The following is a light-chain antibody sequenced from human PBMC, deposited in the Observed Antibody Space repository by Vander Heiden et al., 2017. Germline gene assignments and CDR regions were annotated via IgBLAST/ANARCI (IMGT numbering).Light chain of an antibody. CDR1: QSLLHSNGYNY. CDR3: MQVLQTPYT. Sequence: IVLTPSPLSLPVTPGEPASISCRSSQSLLHSNGYNYLDWYLQKPGQSPHLLIYLGSARASGVPDRLSGSGSGTDFTLRISRVEAEDVGVYYCMQVLQTPYTFGQGTKLEIK. J-gene: IGKJ2*01. CDR2: LGS. V-gene: IGKV2-28*01.